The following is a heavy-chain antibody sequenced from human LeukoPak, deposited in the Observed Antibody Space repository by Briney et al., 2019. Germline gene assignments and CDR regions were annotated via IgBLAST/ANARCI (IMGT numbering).Heavy chain of an antibody. J-gene: IGHJ3*02. Sequence: ASVKVSCKASGYTFTSYGISWVRQAPGQGLEWMGWINPNSGGTNYAQKLQGRVTMTRDTSISTAYMELSRLRSDDTAVYYCARVDNTIFGVVTPDDDAFDIWGQGTMVTVSS. V-gene: IGHV1-2*02. CDR2: INPNSGGT. D-gene: IGHD3-3*01. CDR1: GYTFTSYG. CDR3: ARVDNTIFGVVTPDDDAFDI.